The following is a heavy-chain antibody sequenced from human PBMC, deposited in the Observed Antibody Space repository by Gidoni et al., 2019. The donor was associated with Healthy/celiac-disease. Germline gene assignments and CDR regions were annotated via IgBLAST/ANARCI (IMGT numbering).Heavy chain of an antibody. CDR1: GFPFSSYA. Sequence: EVQLLESGGGLVQPGGSLRLSCSASGFPFSSYAMSWVRQAPGKGLEWVSAISGSGGSTYYADSVKGRFTISRDNSKNTLYLQMNSLRAEDTAVYYCAKVFQGSGWSGAAADYWGQGTLVTVSS. D-gene: IGHD6-19*01. CDR2: ISGSGGST. CDR3: AKVFQGSGWSGAAADY. V-gene: IGHV3-23*01. J-gene: IGHJ4*02.